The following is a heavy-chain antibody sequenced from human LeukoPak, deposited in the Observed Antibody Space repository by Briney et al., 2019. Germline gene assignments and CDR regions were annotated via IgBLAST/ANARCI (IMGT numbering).Heavy chain of an antibody. V-gene: IGHV5-51*01. D-gene: IGHD2-15*01. CDR2: IYYDDSET. J-gene: IGHJ4*02. CDR3: ASSTGYCSGGSCQDY. Sequence: GESLKISSKGGGYSFTNYWIVWVRQMPGKGLEWMGIIYYDDSETQYSPSFQGQVTISVDKSISTVYLQWSALKASDTAMYYCASSTGYCSGGSCQDYWGQGTLVTVSS. CDR1: GYSFTNYW.